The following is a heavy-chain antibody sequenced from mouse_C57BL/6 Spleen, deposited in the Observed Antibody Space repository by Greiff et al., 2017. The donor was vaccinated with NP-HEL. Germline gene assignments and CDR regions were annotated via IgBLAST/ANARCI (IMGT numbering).Heavy chain of an antibody. D-gene: IGHD4-1*01. V-gene: IGHV1-54*01. Sequence: QVQLQQSGAELVRPGTSVKVSCKASGYAFTNYLIEWVKQRPGQGLEWIGVINPGSGGTNYNEKFKGKATLTADKSSSTAYMQLSSLTSEDSAVYFCAKQRWDGYFDVWGTGTTVTVSS. CDR2: INPGSGGT. CDR3: AKQRWDGYFDV. CDR1: GYAFTNYL. J-gene: IGHJ1*03.